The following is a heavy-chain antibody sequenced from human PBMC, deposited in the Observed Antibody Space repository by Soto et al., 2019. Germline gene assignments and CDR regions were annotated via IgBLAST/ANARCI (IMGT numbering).Heavy chain of an antibody. D-gene: IGHD2-21*01. CDR3: ARADYGGDYFDY. V-gene: IGHV3-30-3*01. J-gene: IGHJ4*02. CDR1: GFTFSSYA. Sequence: QLQLVESGGGVVQPGRSLRLSCAASGFTFSSYAMHWVRQAPGKGLEWVAVISYDGSNKYYADSVKGRFTISRDSSKNTLYVQMNSLRAEHTAVYYCARADYGGDYFDYWGQGTLVTVSS. CDR2: ISYDGSNK.